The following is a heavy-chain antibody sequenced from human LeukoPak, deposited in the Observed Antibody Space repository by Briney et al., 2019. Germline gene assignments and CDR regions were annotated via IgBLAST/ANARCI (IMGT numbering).Heavy chain of an antibody. CDR1: GFTFSSYG. CDR2: IWYDGSNK. D-gene: IGHD2-15*01. V-gene: IGHV3-33*01. J-gene: IGHJ6*02. CDR3: ARALFYYSGGSCYYYGMDV. Sequence: PGGSLRLSCAASGFTFSSYGMHWVRQAPGKGLEWVAVIWYDGSNKYYADSVKGRFTISRDNSKNTLYLQMNSLRAEGTAVYYCARALFYYSGGSCYYYGMDVWGQGATVTVSS.